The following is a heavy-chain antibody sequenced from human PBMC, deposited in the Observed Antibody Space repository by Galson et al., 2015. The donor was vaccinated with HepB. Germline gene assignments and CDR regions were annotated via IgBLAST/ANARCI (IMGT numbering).Heavy chain of an antibody. CDR1: GFTFSSYG. Sequence: SLRLACAAAGFTFSSYGMSWVRQAPGKGLEWVSVIGGNGGNRHYADAVKGRFTIPRDNSTNTLFLQMNSLRAEDAAVYYCVSNQYARGSYFFFHYWGQGTLVTVSS. CDR3: VSNQYARGSYFFFHY. D-gene: IGHD3-10*01. CDR2: IGGNGGNR. V-gene: IGHV3-23*01. J-gene: IGHJ4*02.